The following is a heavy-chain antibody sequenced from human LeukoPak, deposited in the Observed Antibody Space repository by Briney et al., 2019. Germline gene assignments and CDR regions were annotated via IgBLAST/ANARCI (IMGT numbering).Heavy chain of an antibody. CDR2: INTNTGNP. CDR1: GYTFFSNA. CDR3: ARHYSGSGSFYKPDY. J-gene: IGHJ4*02. Sequence: GASVKVSRKTSGYTFFSNAINWVRQAPGQGLEWMGWINTNTGNPTYAQGFTGRFVFSLDTSVSTAYLQISSLKAEDTAVYYCARHYSGSGSFYKPDYWGQGTLVTVSS. D-gene: IGHD3-10*01. V-gene: IGHV7-4-1*02.